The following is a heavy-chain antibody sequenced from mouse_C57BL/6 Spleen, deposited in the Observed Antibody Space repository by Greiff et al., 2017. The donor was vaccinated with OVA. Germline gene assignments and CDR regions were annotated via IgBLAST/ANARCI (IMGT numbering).Heavy chain of an antibody. CDR2: ISSGSSTI. J-gene: IGHJ2*01. D-gene: IGHD1-1*01. Sequence: DVLLVESGGGLVKPGGSLKLSCAASGFTFSDYGMHWVRQAPEKGLEWVAYISSGSSTIYYADTVKGRFTISRDNAKNTLFLQMTSLRSEDADMYYCARGSSPYFDYWGQGTTLTVSS. V-gene: IGHV5-17*01. CDR1: GFTFSDYG. CDR3: ARGSSPYFDY.